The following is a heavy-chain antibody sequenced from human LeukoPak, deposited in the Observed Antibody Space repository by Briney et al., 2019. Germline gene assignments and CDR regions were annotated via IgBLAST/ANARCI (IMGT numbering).Heavy chain of an antibody. V-gene: IGHV3-23*01. CDR1: EFTFSAYA. D-gene: IGHD5-24*01. Sequence: PGESLRLSCAASEFTFSAYAMSWVRQAPGKGLEWVSTISGGGSSTYYTDSVKGWFTISRDNAKNTLYLQMNSLRAEDTAVYYCTVQFPSYYFDYWGQGTLVTVSS. CDR3: TVQFPSYYFDY. CDR2: ISGGGSST. J-gene: IGHJ4*02.